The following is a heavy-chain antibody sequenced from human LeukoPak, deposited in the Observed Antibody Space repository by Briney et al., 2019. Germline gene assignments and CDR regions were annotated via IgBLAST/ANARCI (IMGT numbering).Heavy chain of an antibody. CDR3: ARALSYGDYSNWFDP. D-gene: IGHD4-17*01. Sequence: SSETLSLTCTVSGGSISSYYWSWIRQPPGKGLEWIGYIYYSGSTNYNPSLKSRVTISVDTSKNQFSLKLSSVTPADTAVYYCARALSYGDYSNWFDPWGQGTLVTVSS. V-gene: IGHV4-59*01. CDR2: IYYSGST. CDR1: GGSISSYY. J-gene: IGHJ5*02.